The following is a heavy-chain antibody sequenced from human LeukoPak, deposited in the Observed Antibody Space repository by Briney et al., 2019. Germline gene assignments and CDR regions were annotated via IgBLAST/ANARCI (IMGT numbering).Heavy chain of an antibody. Sequence: KSSETLSLTCTVSGGSISSGSYYWSWIRQPAGKGLEWIGLIYTSGSTNYNPSLKSRVTISVDTSKNQFSLKLSSVTAADTAVYYCARDLDDYYDSSEHWFDPWGQGTLVTVSS. D-gene: IGHD3-22*01. J-gene: IGHJ5*02. CDR3: ARDLDDYYDSSEHWFDP. V-gene: IGHV4-61*02. CDR1: GGSISSGSYY. CDR2: IYTSGST.